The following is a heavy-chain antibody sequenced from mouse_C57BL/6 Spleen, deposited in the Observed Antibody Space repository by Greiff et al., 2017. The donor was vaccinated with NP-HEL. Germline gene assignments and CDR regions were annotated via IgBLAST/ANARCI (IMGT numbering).Heavy chain of an antibody. Sequence: QVQLQQSGPELVKPGASVKISCKASGYAFSSSWMNWVKQRPGKGLEWIGRIYPGDGDTNYNGKFKGKATLTADKSSSTAYMQLSSLTSEDYAVYFCARELRLGYAMDYWGQGTSVTVSS. CDR2: IYPGDGDT. D-gene: IGHD1-1*01. J-gene: IGHJ4*01. V-gene: IGHV1-82*01. CDR3: ARELRLGYAMDY. CDR1: GYAFSSSW.